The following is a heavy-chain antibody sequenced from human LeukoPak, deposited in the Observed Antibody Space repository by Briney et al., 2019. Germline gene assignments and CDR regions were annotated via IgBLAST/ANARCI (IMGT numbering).Heavy chain of an antibody. Sequence: SETLSLTCTVSGGSISSYYWSWIRQPPGKGLEWIGYIYYSGCTNYNPSLKSRVTISVDTSKNQFSLKLSSVTAADTAVYYCARDVPMYSGSHLYYYMDVWGKGTTVTVSS. CDR2: IYYSGCT. CDR3: ARDVPMYSGSHLYYYMDV. J-gene: IGHJ6*03. V-gene: IGHV4-59*01. D-gene: IGHD1-26*01. CDR1: GGSISSYY.